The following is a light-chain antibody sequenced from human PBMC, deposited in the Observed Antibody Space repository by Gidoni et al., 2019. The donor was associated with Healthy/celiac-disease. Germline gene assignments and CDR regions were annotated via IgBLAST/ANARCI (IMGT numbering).Light chain of an antibody. J-gene: IGKJ4*01. Sequence: DIQMTQSPPTLSASVGDRVTITCRASQSISSWLAWYQQKPGKAPELLIYTASSLESGVPSRFSGSGSGTEFTLTISSLQPDDFATYYCQQYNSYPLTFGGGTKVEIK. V-gene: IGKV1-5*03. CDR2: TAS. CDR3: QQYNSYPLT. CDR1: QSISSW.